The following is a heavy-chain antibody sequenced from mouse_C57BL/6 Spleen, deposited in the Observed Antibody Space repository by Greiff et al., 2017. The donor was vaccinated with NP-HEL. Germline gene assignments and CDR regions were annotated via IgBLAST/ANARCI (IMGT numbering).Heavy chain of an antibody. CDR1: GYSITSGYY. V-gene: IGHV3-6*01. Sequence: EVQLQESGPGLVKPSQSLSLTCSVTGYSITSGYYWNWIRQFPGNKLEWMGYISYDGSNNYNPSLKNRISITRDTSKHQFFLKLNSVTTEDTATYYCSYYYGSSYLYYAMDYWGQGTSVTVSS. D-gene: IGHD1-1*01. CDR3: SYYYGSSYLYYAMDY. J-gene: IGHJ4*01. CDR2: ISYDGSN.